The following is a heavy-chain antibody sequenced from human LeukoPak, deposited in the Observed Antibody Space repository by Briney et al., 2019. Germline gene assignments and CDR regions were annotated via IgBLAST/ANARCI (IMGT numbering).Heavy chain of an antibody. J-gene: IGHJ4*02. D-gene: IGHD4-23*01. CDR1: GFTFISYS. Sequence: PGGSLRLSCAASGFTFISYSMSWVRQAPGEGLEWVSSISTSGSYIYYADSVKGRLTISRDNAKSSLYLQMNSLGDDDTALYYCARDPDYGGNSGSPGWGQGTLVTVSS. CDR3: ARDPDYGGNSGSPG. CDR2: ISTSGSYI. V-gene: IGHV3-21*01.